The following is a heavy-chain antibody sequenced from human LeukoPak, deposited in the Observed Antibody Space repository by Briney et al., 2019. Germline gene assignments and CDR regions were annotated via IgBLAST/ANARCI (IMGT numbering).Heavy chain of an antibody. Sequence: SLRLSCAASGFTFSSYAMHWVRQAPGKGLEWVAVISYDGSNKYYADSVKGRFTISRDNSKNTLYLQMNSLRAEDTAVYYCAREGMGSSGWYDPLPYYYYGMDVWGQGTTVTVSS. V-gene: IGHV3-30-3*01. J-gene: IGHJ6*02. D-gene: IGHD6-19*01. CDR1: GFTFSSYA. CDR2: ISYDGSNK. CDR3: AREGMGSSGWYDPLPYYYYGMDV.